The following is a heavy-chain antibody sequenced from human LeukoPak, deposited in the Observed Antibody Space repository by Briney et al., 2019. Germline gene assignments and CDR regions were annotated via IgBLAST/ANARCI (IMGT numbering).Heavy chain of an antibody. J-gene: IGHJ4*02. CDR1: GFTFSSYA. CDR3: ARDGGLHTNFDY. V-gene: IGHV3-30*04. D-gene: IGHD2-15*01. CDR2: ISYDGSNK. Sequence: PGRSLRLSCAASGFTFSSYAMHWVRQAPGKGLEWVAVISYDGSNKYYADSVKGRFTISRDNSKNTLYLQMNSLRAEDTAVYYCARDGGLHTNFDYWGQGTLVTVSS.